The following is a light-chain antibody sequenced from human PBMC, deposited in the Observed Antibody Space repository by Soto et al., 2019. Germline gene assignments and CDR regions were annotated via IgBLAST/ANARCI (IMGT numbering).Light chain of an antibody. Sequence: QCLLTQPASVSGSPGQSITISCTGNSSDVGDCNYVSWYQQHPGKAPKLMIYDVTNRPSGVSNRFSVSKSGNTASLTITGLQAEDEADYYCSSYTSSGTLYVFGTGTKVTVL. V-gene: IGLV2-14*01. CDR3: SSYTSSGTLYV. CDR2: DVT. J-gene: IGLJ1*01. CDR1: SSDVGDCNY.